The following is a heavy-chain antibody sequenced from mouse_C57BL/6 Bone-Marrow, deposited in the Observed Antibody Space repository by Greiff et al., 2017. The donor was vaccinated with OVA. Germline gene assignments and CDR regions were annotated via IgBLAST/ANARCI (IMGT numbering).Heavy chain of an antibody. CDR2: IYPSDSAT. D-gene: IGHD2-3*01. V-gene: IGHV1-61*01. CDR3: ARWLLRAMDY. Sequence: VQLQQPGAELVRPGSSVKLSCKASGYTFTSYWMDWVKQRPGQGLEWIGNIYPSDSATHYNQKFKDKATLTVDKSSSTAYMQLSSLTSEDSAGYYCARWLLRAMDYWGQGTSVTVSS. J-gene: IGHJ4*01. CDR1: GYTFTSYW.